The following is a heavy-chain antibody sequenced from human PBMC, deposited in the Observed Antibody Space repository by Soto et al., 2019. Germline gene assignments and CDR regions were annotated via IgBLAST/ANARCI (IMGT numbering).Heavy chain of an antibody. Sequence: EVQLLESGGGLVQPGGSLRLSCVVSGFSLSTYVMSWVRQAPGKGLEWVSTVGRTTSTFYADSVRGWFTISRDNSNNALFLQMNSLRADDTALYYCAKGILLEPPGTRAFDIWGQGTMVIVSS. D-gene: IGHD1-1*01. V-gene: IGHV3-23*01. CDR1: GFSLSTYV. J-gene: IGHJ3*02. CDR2: VGRTTST. CDR3: AKGILLEPPGTRAFDI.